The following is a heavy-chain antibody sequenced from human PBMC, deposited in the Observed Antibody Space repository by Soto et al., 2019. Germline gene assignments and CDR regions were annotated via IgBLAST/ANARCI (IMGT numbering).Heavy chain of an antibody. Sequence: EVQLVESGGGLVKPGGSLRLSCAASGFTFSTCSMNWVLQAPGKGLEWVSSISSSSSNIYYADSVKGRFTISRDNAKNSLYLQINSLRPDDTAVYYCARDNGYDAATLDYWGQGTLVTVSS. D-gene: IGHD5-12*01. J-gene: IGHJ4*02. V-gene: IGHV3-21*02. CDR3: ARDNGYDAATLDY. CDR2: ISSSSSNI. CDR1: GFTFSTCS.